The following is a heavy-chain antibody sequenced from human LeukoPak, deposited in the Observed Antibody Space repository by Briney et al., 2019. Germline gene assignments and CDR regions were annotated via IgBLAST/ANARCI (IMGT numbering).Heavy chain of an antibody. V-gene: IGHV4-4*07. CDR1: GGSISSYY. CDR3: ARVGYCSGGSCHGRDGMDV. D-gene: IGHD2-15*01. J-gene: IGHJ6*02. CDR2: IYTSGST. Sequence: SETLSLTCTVSGGSISSYYWSWIRQPAGKGLEWIGRIYTSGSTNYNPSLKSRVTMSVDTSKNQFSLKLSSVTAADTAVYYCARVGYCSGGSCHGRDGMDVWGQGTTVTVSS.